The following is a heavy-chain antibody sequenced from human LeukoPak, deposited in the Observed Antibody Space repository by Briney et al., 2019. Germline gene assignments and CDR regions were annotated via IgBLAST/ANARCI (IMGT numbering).Heavy chain of an antibody. CDR2: IYHRDCDT. J-gene: IGHJ5*02. CDR3: ARSGTTGPRWFDP. CDR1: GYSFTSYW. D-gene: IGHD1/OR15-1a*01. Sequence: GESPKISCKGYGYSFTSYWISWVRQMPGMGLEWMVSIYHRDCDTRYSPSFQGQVTISDDKSISHAYLQWSSLKAWDTAMYYCARSGTTGPRWFDPWGQGTLVTVFS. V-gene: IGHV5-51*01.